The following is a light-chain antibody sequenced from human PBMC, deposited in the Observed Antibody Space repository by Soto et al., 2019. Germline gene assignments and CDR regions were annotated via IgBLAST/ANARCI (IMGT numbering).Light chain of an antibody. CDR1: QSINSW. CDR2: KAS. Sequence: DIQMTQSPSTLSASVGDRVIITCRASQSINSWLAWYQQKPGKAPNLLIYKASSLASGVPSRFSGSGSGTEFTLTIRSLQPDDAATYYCQQYKSYSTFGDSTFGGGTKVEIK. V-gene: IGKV1-5*03. J-gene: IGKJ4*01. CDR3: QQYKSYSTFGDST.